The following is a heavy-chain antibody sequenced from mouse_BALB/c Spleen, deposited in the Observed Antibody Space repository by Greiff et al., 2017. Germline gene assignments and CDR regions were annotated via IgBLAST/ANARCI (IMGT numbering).Heavy chain of an antibody. CDR1: GYSFTGYF. Sequence: EVKLQESGPELVKPGASVKISCKASGYSFTGYFMNWVMQSHGKSLEWIGRINPYNGDTFYNQKFKGKATLTVDKSSSTAHMELRSLASEDSAVYYCARPLNDEEGFDYWGQGTTLTVSS. J-gene: IGHJ2*01. CDR2: INPYNGDT. V-gene: IGHV1-20*02. CDR3: ARPLNDEEGFDY. D-gene: IGHD2-12*01.